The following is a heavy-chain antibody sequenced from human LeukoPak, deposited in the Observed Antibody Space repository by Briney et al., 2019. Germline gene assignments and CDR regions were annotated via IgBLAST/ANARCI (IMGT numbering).Heavy chain of an antibody. CDR3: ATNSYGHYQYYYYMDV. CDR1: GGSISSGSYY. J-gene: IGHJ6*03. CDR2: IYTSGNT. V-gene: IGHV4-61*02. Sequence: SETLSLTCTVSGGSISSGSYYWSWIRQPAGKGLEWIGRIYTSGNTNYNPSLQSRVTISVVTSKNQFSLKLSSVTAADTAVYYCATNSYGHYQYYYYMDVWGKGTTVTISS. D-gene: IGHD5-18*01.